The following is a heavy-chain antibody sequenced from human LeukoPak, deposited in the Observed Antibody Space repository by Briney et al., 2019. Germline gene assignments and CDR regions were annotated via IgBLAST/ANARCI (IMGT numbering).Heavy chain of an antibody. CDR1: GFTFSSYA. Sequence: PGGSLRLSCAASGFTFSSYAMSWVRQAPGKGLEWVSVIYSGGSTYYADSVKGRFTISRDNSKNTLYLQMNSLRAEDTAVYYCARTPASYDFWSGYYTGSDYFDYWGQGTLVTVSS. J-gene: IGHJ4*02. CDR2: IYSGGST. D-gene: IGHD3-3*01. V-gene: IGHV3-66*01. CDR3: ARTPASYDFWSGYYTGSDYFDY.